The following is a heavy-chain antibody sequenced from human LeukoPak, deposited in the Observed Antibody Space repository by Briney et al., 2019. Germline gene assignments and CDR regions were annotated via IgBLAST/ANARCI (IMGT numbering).Heavy chain of an antibody. CDR2: ISWSSGSI. CDR3: AKDIGGGPGLLWFGESNYYGMDV. CDR1: GFTFDDYA. D-gene: IGHD3-10*01. Sequence: PGGSLRLSCAASGFTFDDYAMHWVRQAPGKGLEWVSGISWSSGSIGYADSVKGRFTISRDNAKNSLYLQMNSLRAEDTALYYCAKDIGGGPGLLWFGESNYYGMDVWGQGTTVTVSS. J-gene: IGHJ6*02. V-gene: IGHV3-9*01.